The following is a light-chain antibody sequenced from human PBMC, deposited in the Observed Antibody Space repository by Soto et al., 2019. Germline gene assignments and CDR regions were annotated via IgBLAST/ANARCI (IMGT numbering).Light chain of an antibody. CDR2: DVS. J-gene: IGLJ1*01. CDR1: SSDVGGYNY. V-gene: IGLV2-11*01. Sequence: SVLTQPRSVSGSPGQSVTISCTGTSSDVGGYNYVSWYQQHPGKAPKVMIYDVSERPSGVPDRFSASKSGNTASLTISGLQAEDEADYYCCSYAGTPRYVFGTGTKLTVL. CDR3: CSYAGTPRYV.